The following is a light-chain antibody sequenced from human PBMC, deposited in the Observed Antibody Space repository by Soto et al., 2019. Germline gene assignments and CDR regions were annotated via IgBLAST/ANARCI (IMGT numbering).Light chain of an antibody. CDR1: SSDVGLYNY. CDR3: TSYTSSSTLRYA. CDR2: DVT. Sequence: QCALAQPASVSGSPGQSVSLSCPGSSSDVGLYNYVSWFQHHPGKAPKLMIYDVTNRPSGVSNRSSGSKSGNTASLTISGLQAEDEADYYCTSYTSSSTLRYAFGTGTKVTVL. J-gene: IGLJ1*01. V-gene: IGLV2-14*03.